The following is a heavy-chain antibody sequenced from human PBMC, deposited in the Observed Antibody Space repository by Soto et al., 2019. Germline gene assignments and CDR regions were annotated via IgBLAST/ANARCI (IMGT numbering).Heavy chain of an antibody. CDR2: IYYSGSS. J-gene: IGHJ4*02. CDR1: GGSISSSSYY. CDR3: ARDKITGLFDY. Sequence: PSETLSLTCTVSGGSISSSSYYWGWIRQPPGKGLEWIGSIYYSGSSYYNPSLESRVTISVDTSKNQFSLKLTSVTAADTAVYYCARDKITGLFDYWGQGTLVTVSS. D-gene: IGHD2-8*02. V-gene: IGHV4-39*07.